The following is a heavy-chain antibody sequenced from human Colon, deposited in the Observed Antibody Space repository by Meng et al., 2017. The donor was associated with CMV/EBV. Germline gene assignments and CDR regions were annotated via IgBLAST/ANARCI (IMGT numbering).Heavy chain of an antibody. V-gene: IGHV1-69*04. J-gene: IGHJ4*02. Sequence: SVRVSCKASGGTSRSYAIHWVRQAPGQGLEWMGRIIPIVDKVDYAQKFQGRVTLSADKSTGTVYMELSSLTSEDTAMFYCARSLSGSSWSSWGQGTVVTVSS. CDR3: ARSLSGSSWSS. D-gene: IGHD6-13*01. CDR2: IIPIVDKV. CDR1: GGTSRSYA.